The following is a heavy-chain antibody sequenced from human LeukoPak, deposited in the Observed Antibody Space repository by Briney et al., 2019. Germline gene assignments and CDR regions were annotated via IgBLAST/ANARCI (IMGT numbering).Heavy chain of an antibody. CDR1: GFTFVSYA. V-gene: IGHV3-23*01. Sequence: GGSLRLSCAASGFTFVSYAMNWVRQAPGKGLEWVSTITGSGGATYYADSVKGRFTISRDNSKNTLYLQMNSLRAEDTAVYYCAKVGSSWFPVVYFDYWGQGTLVTVSS. CDR2: ITGSGGAT. J-gene: IGHJ4*02. CDR3: AKVGSSWFPVVYFDY. D-gene: IGHD6-13*01.